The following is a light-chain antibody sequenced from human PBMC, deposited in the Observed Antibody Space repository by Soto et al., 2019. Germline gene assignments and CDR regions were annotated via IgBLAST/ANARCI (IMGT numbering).Light chain of an antibody. Sequence: EIVLTQSPATLSLSPGERATLPCRASQSVISYLVWYQQKPGQAPRLLIYDASNRATGIPARFSGSGSGTDFTLTISSLEPEDFAVYYCQQRSNWPPTFGGGTKVEIK. CDR3: QQRSNWPPT. CDR2: DAS. CDR1: QSVISY. J-gene: IGKJ4*01. V-gene: IGKV3-11*01.